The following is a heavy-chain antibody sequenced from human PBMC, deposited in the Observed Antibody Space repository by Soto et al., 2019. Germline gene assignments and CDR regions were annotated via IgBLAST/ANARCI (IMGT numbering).Heavy chain of an antibody. CDR3: ARVIDYYYYMDV. Sequence: SETLSLTCTVSGGSIRSGGYYWSWIRQHPGKGLEWIGYIYYSGSTYYNLSLKSRVTISVDTSKNQFSLKLSSVTAADTAVYYCARVIDYYYYMDVWGKGTTVTVSS. V-gene: IGHV4-31*03. CDR1: GGSIRSGGYY. J-gene: IGHJ6*03. CDR2: IYYSGST.